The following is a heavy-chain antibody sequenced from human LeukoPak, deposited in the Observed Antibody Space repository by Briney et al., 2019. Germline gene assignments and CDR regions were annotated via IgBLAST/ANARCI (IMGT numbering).Heavy chain of an antibody. Sequence: GGSLRLSCAASGFTFSSYSMNWVRQAPGKGLEWVSSISSSSSYIYYADSVKGRFTMSRDNAKNSLYLQMNSLRAEDTAVYYCARDGHYDTRSFDYWGQGTLVTVSS. D-gene: IGHD3-22*01. CDR2: ISSSSSYI. J-gene: IGHJ4*02. V-gene: IGHV3-21*01. CDR1: GFTFSSYS. CDR3: ARDGHYDTRSFDY.